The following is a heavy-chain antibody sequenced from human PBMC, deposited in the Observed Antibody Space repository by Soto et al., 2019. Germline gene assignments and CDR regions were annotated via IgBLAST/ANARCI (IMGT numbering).Heavy chain of an antibody. D-gene: IGHD6-19*01. CDR3: ARALYYKQWLVPQPLGY. CDR2: ISYGGSNK. V-gene: IGHV3-30-3*01. Sequence: GSLLRAGSASGFTFSSYAMHWVRQAAGKGLEWVAVISYGGSNKYYADSVKGRFTISRDNSKNTLYLQMNSLRAEDTAVYYCARALYYKQWLVPQPLGYWGQGTLVTVSS. J-gene: IGHJ4*02. CDR1: GFTFSSYA.